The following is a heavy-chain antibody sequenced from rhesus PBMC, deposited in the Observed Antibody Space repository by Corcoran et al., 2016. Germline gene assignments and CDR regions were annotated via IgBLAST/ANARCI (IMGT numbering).Heavy chain of an antibody. CDR3: ARGGSWRFDY. CDR1: GASISTNW. V-gene: IGHV4-80*01. J-gene: IGHJ4*01. Sequence: QVQLQESGPGLVKPSATLSLTCTVSGASISTNWWRWIRQPPGKGQEWIGDNKGTSGSTNNNPSLKRRVTISKDASKNQFALRLSSVTAADTDVYYCARGGSWRFDYWGQGVLVIVSS. CDR2: NKGTSGST. D-gene: IGHD6-25*01.